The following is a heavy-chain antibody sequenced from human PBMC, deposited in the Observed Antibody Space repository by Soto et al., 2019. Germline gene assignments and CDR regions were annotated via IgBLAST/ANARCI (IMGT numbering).Heavy chain of an antibody. J-gene: IGHJ4*02. Sequence: QVQLQQWGAGLLKPSETLSLTCAVYGGSFSGYYWSWIRQPPGKGLEWIGESNHVGSTNYNPSLKSRVYMSVDPSKNQFSLRLTSVTAADTAGYYCARVLIAGVTTDWGQGTLVIVSS. D-gene: IGHD5-18*01. V-gene: IGHV4-34*01. CDR1: GGSFSGYY. CDR3: ARVLIAGVTTD. CDR2: SNHVGST.